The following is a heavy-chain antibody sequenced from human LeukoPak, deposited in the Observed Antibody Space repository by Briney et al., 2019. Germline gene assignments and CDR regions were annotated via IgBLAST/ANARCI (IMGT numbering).Heavy chain of an antibody. CDR2: IYYSGST. Sequence: SETLSLTCTVSGGSISSSSYYWGWIRQPPGKGLEWIGSIYYSGSTYYNPSLKSRVTISVDTSKNQFSLKLSSVTAADTAVYYCARSWAGARFGSSGWYDYWGQGTLVTVSS. D-gene: IGHD6-19*01. CDR3: ARSWAGARFGSSGWYDY. V-gene: IGHV4-39*01. J-gene: IGHJ4*02. CDR1: GGSISSSSYY.